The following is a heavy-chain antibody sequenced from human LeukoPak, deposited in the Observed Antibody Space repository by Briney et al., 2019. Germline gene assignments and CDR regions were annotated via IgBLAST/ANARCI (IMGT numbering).Heavy chain of an antibody. D-gene: IGHD3-22*01. V-gene: IGHV4-4*02. CDR1: GGSISSSNW. J-gene: IGHJ4*02. CDR3: ARVLGSSGYYNYFDY. Sequence: PSGTLSLTCAVSGGSISSSNWWSWVRQPPGKELEWIGEIYHSGSTNYNPSLKSRVTISVDKSKNQFSLKLSSVTAADTAVYYCARVLGSSGYYNYFDYWGQGTLVTVSS. CDR2: IYHSGST.